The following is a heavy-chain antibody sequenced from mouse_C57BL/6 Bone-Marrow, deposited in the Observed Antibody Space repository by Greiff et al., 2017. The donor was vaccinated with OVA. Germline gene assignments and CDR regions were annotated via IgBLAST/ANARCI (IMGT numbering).Heavy chain of an antibody. D-gene: IGHD1-1*01. CDR1: GFSLTSYG. J-gene: IGHJ1*03. Sequence: VMLVESGPGLVAPSQSLSITCTVSGFSLTSYGVHWVSQPPGKGLEWLVVIWSDGSTTFNSALKSRPSISKDNTKSEVFIKMTSLQADDTSMYYCARLLLRYDIEVWGTGTTVTVSS. CDR3: ARLLLRYDIEV. V-gene: IGHV2-6*03. CDR2: IWSDGST.